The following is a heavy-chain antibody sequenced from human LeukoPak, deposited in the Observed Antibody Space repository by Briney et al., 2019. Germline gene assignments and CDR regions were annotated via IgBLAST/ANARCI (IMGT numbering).Heavy chain of an antibody. CDR2: IKSKTDGGTT. CDR3: TREGHDILTGYYMTIDY. D-gene: IGHD3-9*01. V-gene: IGHV3-15*01. CDR1: GFTFSNAW. J-gene: IGHJ4*02. Sequence: GGSLRLSCAASGFTFSNAWMSWVRQAPGKGLEWVGRIKSKTDGGTTDYAAPVKGRFTISRDDSKNTLYLQMNSLKTEDTAVYYCTREGHDILTGYYMTIDYWGQGTLVTVSS.